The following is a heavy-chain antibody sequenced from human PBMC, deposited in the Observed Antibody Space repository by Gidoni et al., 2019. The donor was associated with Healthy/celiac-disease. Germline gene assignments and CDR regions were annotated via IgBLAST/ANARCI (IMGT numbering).Heavy chain of an antibody. CDR2: ISSSSSTI. Sequence: EVQLVESGGGLVQPGGSLILPCAASGFPFTSYSMNWVRQAPGKGLEWVSYISSSSSTIYYADSVKGRFTISRDNAKNSLYPQMNSLRDEDTAVYYCARDGRIADSWISTDYWGQGTLVTVSS. J-gene: IGHJ4*02. V-gene: IGHV3-48*02. CDR1: GFPFTSYS. CDR3: ARDGRIADSWISTDY. D-gene: IGHD2-2*03.